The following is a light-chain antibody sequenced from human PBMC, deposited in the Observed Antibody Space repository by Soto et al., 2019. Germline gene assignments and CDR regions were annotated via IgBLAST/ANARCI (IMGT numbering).Light chain of an antibody. CDR1: SSDVGTYNL. CDR3: CSFTTSSTYV. CDR2: EGS. V-gene: IGLV2-23*01. Sequence: QSVLTQPASVFGSPGQSITISCTGTSSDVGTYNLVSWYQHPPGKAPKLMIYEGSKRPSGVSDRFSGSKSGNTASLTISGLKADDEADYYCCSFTTSSTYVFGTGTKV. J-gene: IGLJ1*01.